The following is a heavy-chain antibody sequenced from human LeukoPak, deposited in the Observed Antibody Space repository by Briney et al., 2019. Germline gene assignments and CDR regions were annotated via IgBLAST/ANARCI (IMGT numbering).Heavy chain of an antibody. CDR2: IYYSGST. V-gene: IGHV4-31*03. Sequence: PSETLSLTCTVSGGSISSGGYYWSWIRQHPGKGLEWIGYIYYSGSTYYNPSLKSRVTISVDTSKNQFSLKLSSVTAADTAVYYCTRRELGLPPNYWGQGTLVTDSS. CDR3: TRRELGLPPNY. J-gene: IGHJ4*02. CDR1: GGSISSGGYY. D-gene: IGHD1-7*01.